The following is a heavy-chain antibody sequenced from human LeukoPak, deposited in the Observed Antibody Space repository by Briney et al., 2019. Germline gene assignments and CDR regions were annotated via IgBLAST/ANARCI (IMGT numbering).Heavy chain of an antibody. J-gene: IGHJ4*02. D-gene: IGHD3-10*01. CDR2: IRSSSSVI. CDR1: GFTFSRYD. V-gene: IGHV3-48*04. Sequence: TGGSLRLSCAASGFTFSRYDMNWVRQAPGKGLEWVSYIRSSSSVIYYADSVRGRFTISRDNANNSLSLQMNSLRAEDTAVYYCASLYNDYFDYWGQGTLVTVSS. CDR3: ASLYNDYFDY.